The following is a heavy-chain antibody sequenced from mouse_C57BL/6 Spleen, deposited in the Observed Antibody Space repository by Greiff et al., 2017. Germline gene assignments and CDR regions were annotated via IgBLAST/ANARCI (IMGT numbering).Heavy chain of an antibody. CDR1: GFTFSDYG. Sequence: EVMLVESGGGLVKPGGSLKLSCAASGFTFSDYGMPWVRQAPEKGLEWVAYISSGSSTIYYADTVKGRFTISRDNAKNSLFLQMTSLRSEYTAMFYCARGGNYPLYAMDDWGQGTSVTVSS. CDR3: ARGGNYPLYAMDD. J-gene: IGHJ4*01. D-gene: IGHD2-1*01. V-gene: IGHV5-17*01. CDR2: ISSGSSTI.